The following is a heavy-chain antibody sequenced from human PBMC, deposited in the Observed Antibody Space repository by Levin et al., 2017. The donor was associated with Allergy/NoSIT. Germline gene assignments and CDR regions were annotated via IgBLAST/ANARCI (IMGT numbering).Heavy chain of an antibody. Sequence: GGSLRLSCAASGFTFSSYGMHWVRQAPGKGLEWVAVMWYDGTNKYYADSVKGRFTISRDNSKSTLYLQMNSLRAEDTAVYYCARDHTIPAAGYFDYWGQGALVTVSS. CDR3: ARDHTIPAAGYFDY. CDR2: MWYDGTNK. J-gene: IGHJ4*02. V-gene: IGHV3-33*01. D-gene: IGHD6-13*01. CDR1: GFTFSSYG.